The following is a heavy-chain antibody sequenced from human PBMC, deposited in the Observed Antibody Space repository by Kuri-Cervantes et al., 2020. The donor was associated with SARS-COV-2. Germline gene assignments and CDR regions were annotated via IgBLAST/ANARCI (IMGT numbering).Heavy chain of an antibody. V-gene: IGHV1-2*02. Sequence: ASVKVSCKASGYIFTGYYIHWVRQAPGQGLEWMGWINPNRGDTIYAQRFQGRVTMTRDTSSTTAYMELVSLRSYDTAVYYCTRMGPLSNMIVYDALDIWGQGTMVTV. J-gene: IGHJ3*02. D-gene: IGHD3-22*01. CDR3: TRMGPLSNMIVYDALDI. CDR2: INPNRGDT. CDR1: GYIFTGYY.